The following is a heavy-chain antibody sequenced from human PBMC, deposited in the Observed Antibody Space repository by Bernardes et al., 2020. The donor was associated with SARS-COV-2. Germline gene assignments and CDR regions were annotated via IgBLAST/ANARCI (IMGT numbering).Heavy chain of an antibody. CDR3: ARHLIGYYYGMDV. CDR2: IYYSGST. V-gene: IGHV4-39*01. J-gene: IGHJ6*02. CDR1: GGSISSNSYY. D-gene: IGHD3-9*01. Sequence: SETLSLTCTVSGGSISSNSYYWGWIRQPPGRGLEWIGTIYYSGSTYYNPSLKSRVTISVDTSKNQFSLKLNSVTAADTAVYYCARHLIGYYYGMDVWGLGTTVTVSS.